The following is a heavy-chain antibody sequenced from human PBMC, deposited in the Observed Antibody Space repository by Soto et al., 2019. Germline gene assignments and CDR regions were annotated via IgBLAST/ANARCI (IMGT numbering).Heavy chain of an antibody. D-gene: IGHD2-15*01. Sequence: EVQLVESGGGLVQPGGSLRLSCAASGFTFSSYNMNWVRQPPGKGLEWVSYISTSSSTIYYADSVKGRFTISRDNAKNALYLQMNSLRTEDTAVYFCARASTVAASFGGQGTLVTVSP. CDR2: ISTSSSTI. V-gene: IGHV3-48*01. J-gene: IGHJ4*02. CDR1: GFTFSSYN. CDR3: ARASTVAASF.